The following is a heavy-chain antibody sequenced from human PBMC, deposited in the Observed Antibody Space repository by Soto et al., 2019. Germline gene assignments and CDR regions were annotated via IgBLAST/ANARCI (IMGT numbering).Heavy chain of an antibody. CDR3: ARYTSAAFDY. Sequence: QLQLQESGPGLVKASETLSLTCTVSGDSISSSSFYWGWIRQPPGKGLEWIGSIYYSGSTYYNPSLTSRVTISRDTSKNQFSLRLSSVTAADTAVYYCARYTSAAFDYWGQGTLVTVSS. CDR1: GDSISSSSFY. D-gene: IGHD2-15*01. V-gene: IGHV4-39*01. J-gene: IGHJ4*02. CDR2: IYYSGST.